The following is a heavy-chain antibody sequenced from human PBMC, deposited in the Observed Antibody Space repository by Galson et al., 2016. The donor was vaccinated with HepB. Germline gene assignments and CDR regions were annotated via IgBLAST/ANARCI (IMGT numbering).Heavy chain of an antibody. V-gene: IGHV2-5*02. Sequence: PALVKPTQTLTLTCSFSGFSLDTTGVGVAWIRQPPGKALEWLALIYWDDDKRYSSSLKSRLTVAKDTSKNQVVLTMTNMDPADTGNYFCAHRPRIGVGGPGTHYPFASWGQGILVTVSS. J-gene: IGHJ4*02. D-gene: IGHD1-7*01. CDR1: GFSLDTTGVG. CDR3: AHRPRIGVGGPGTHYPFAS. CDR2: IYWDDDK.